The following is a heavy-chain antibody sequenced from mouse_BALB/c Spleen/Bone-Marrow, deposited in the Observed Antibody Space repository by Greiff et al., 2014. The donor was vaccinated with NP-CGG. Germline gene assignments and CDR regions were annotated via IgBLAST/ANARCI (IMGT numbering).Heavy chain of an antibody. CDR2: IHPNSGNT. CDR1: GYTFTSSW. V-gene: IGHV1S130*01. D-gene: IGHD1-1*01. CDR3: ANYYGSSSY. J-gene: IGHJ2*01. Sequence: VQRVESGSVLVRPGASVKLSCKASGYTFTSSWMHWAKQRPGQGLEWIGEIHPNSGNTSYNEKFKGKATLTVDTSSSTAYVDLSSLTSEDSAVYYCANYYGSSSYWGQGTTLTVSS.